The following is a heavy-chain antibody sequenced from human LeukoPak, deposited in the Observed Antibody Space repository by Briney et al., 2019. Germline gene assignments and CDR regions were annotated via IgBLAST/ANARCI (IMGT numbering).Heavy chain of an antibody. CDR2: INEDGSDK. J-gene: IGHJ5*02. CDR3: ARGLGP. CDR1: GFTFTGYW. Sequence: GESLRLSCVISGFTFTGYWMSWVRQAPGKGLEWVANINEDGSDKYYVDSVKGRFTISGYNAKNSLYLQMNGLRAEDTAVYYCARGLGPWGQGTLVTVSS. V-gene: IGHV3-7*04.